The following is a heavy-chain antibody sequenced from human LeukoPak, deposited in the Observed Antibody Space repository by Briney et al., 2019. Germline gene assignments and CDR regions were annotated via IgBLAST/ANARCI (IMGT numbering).Heavy chain of an antibody. Sequence: GAPVKVSCKTSGYTFTSYAISWVRQAPGQGLEWMGWISGYNGHTYSAQKFQGRLTMTTDTSTSTADMELRGLTSDDTAVFYCARGFSANYYDYWGQGTLVTVSS. V-gene: IGHV1-18*01. CDR3: ARGFSANYYDY. CDR1: GYTFTSYA. CDR2: ISGYNGHT. J-gene: IGHJ4*02. D-gene: IGHD1-26*01.